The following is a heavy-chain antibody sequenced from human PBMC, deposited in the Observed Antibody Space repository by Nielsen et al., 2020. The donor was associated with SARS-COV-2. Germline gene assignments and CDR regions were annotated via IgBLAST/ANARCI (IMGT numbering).Heavy chain of an antibody. CDR1: TDSFSEYY. CDR3: ARQNPLFSTSRPVDW. CDR2: FYHTGST. V-gene: IGHV4-59*08. J-gene: IGHJ4*02. D-gene: IGHD6-6*01. Sequence: SETLSLTCTVSTDSFSEYYWSWFRQPPGQRLEWIGYFYHTGSTRSHPSLKSRVSISGDTYKNQFSLELRSVTAADTAIYYCARQNPLFSTSRPVDWWGQGTLVTVSS.